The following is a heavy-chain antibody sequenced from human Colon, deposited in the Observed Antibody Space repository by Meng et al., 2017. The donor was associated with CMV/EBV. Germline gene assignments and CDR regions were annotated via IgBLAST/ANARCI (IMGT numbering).Heavy chain of an antibody. CDR1: GYTFTGYY. CDR3: SRRVGGDYSNPLFDY. V-gene: IGHV1-2*02. J-gene: IGHJ4*02. D-gene: IGHD4-11*01. CDR2: INPNSGGT. Sequence: ASVQVSCKGSGYTFTGYYVHWVRQAPGQGLEWMGWINPNSGGTSYAQKFQGRVTMTRDTSISTAYMEVGRLRSDDTAVYYCSRRVGGDYSNPLFDYWGQGTLVTVSS.